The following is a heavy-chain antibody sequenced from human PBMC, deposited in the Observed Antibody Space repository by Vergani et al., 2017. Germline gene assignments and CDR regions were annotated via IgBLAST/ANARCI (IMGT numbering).Heavy chain of an antibody. CDR2: IYSTGST. Sequence: QLQLQESGPGLVKPSETLSLTCTVSGGSISSSSYYWGWIRQPPGKGLEWIGYIYSTGSTNYNPSLNSPVTMSVDTSKNQFSLKLRSVTAADTAVYFCARVMYRDEASTGYRLEGMDIWGQGTTVTISS. D-gene: IGHD3-9*01. J-gene: IGHJ6*02. CDR1: GGSISSSSYY. CDR3: ARVMYRDEASTGYRLEGMDI. V-gene: IGHV4-61*05.